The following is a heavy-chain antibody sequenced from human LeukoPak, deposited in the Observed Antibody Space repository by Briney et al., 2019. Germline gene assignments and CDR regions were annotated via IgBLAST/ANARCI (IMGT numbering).Heavy chain of an antibody. V-gene: IGHV4-31*03. CDR1: GGSISSGGYY. CDR3: ARMHIVVVTAIRGRYYFDY. J-gene: IGHJ4*02. CDR2: IYYSGST. D-gene: IGHD2-21*02. Sequence: SETLSLTCTVSGGSISSGGYYWSWIRQHPGKGLEWIGYIYYSGSTYYNPSLKSRVTISVDTSKNQFSLKPSSVTAADTAVYYCARMHIVVVTAIRGRYYFDYWGQGTLVTVSS.